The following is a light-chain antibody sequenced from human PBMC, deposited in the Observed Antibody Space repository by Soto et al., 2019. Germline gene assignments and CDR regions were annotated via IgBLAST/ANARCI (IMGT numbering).Light chain of an antibody. Sequence: EIVLTPSPGTLYLSPGERATLSCRSSQTVGRSYLALYQEKPGQAPRLLIFGTSTRATGIPDRFSGGGSGTDFTLTICRLDLEDYAVYFCQQYDSIPPWTFGQGTKVGI. V-gene: IGKV3-20*01. CDR3: QQYDSIPPWT. CDR1: QTVGRSY. J-gene: IGKJ1*01. CDR2: GTS.